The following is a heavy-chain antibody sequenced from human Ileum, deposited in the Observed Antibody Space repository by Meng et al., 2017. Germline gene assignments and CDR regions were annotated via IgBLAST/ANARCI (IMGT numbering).Heavy chain of an antibody. Sequence: GESLKISCAVSGFTLSSNWMHWVRQAPGKGLEWVSRMNHDGTGTSYAESVKGRFTISRDDAKNTVYMQMNSLRVEDTAVYYCGTVFEYWGQGSLVTVSS. CDR2: MNHDGTGT. J-gene: IGHJ4*02. V-gene: IGHV3-74*01. CDR3: GTVFEY. CDR1: GFTLSSNW.